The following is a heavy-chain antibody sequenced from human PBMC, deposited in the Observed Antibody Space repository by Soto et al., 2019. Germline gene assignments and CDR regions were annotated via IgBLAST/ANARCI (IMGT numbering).Heavy chain of an antibody. D-gene: IGHD5-12*01. CDR3: LTERGAALYNGYSREAH. V-gene: IGHV3-15*01. J-gene: IGHJ4*02. Sequence: EVQLLQAGGGLVKPGESLTLSCALSGFTFANAWMSWVRQAPGKGLEWVGRMKSMTDGAPTDLAAPVKGRFSISKDESKNTWYLRRTNVKVEDTALYYCLTERGAALYNGYSREAHWGQGTRVTVSS. CDR1: GFTFANAW. CDR2: MKSMTDGAPT.